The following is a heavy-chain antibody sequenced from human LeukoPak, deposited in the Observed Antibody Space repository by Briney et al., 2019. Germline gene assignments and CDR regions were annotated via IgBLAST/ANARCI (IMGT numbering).Heavy chain of an antibody. CDR3: ARDILPSYSGYDRTLPDY. V-gene: IGHV1-46*01. Sequence: ASVKVSCKASGYTFTSYYIHWVRQAPGQGLEWLGIINPSGGSTSYAQKFQGRVTMTRDTSTSTVYMELSSLRSGDTAVYYCARDILPSYSGYDRTLPDYWGQGTLVTVSS. CDR1: GYTFTSYY. D-gene: IGHD5-12*01. J-gene: IGHJ4*02. CDR2: INPSGGST.